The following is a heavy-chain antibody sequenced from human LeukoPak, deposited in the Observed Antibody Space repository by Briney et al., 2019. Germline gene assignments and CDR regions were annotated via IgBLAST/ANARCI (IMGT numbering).Heavy chain of an antibody. D-gene: IGHD3-22*01. CDR1: GFTFSSYS. CDR2: ISSSSSYI. Sequence: GGSLRLSCAASGFTFSSYSMNWVRQAPGKGLEWVSSISSSSSYIYYADSVKGRFTISRDNAKNSLYLQMNSLRAEDTAVYYCARAAPTYYYGSSGYSEIGSLDYWGQGTLVTVSS. J-gene: IGHJ4*02. CDR3: ARAAPTYYYGSSGYSEIGSLDY. V-gene: IGHV3-21*01.